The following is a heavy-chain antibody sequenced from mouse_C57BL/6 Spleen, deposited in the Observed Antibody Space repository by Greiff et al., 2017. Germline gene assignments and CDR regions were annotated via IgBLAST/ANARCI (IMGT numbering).Heavy chain of an antibody. D-gene: IGHD2-5*01. CDR1: GYTFTSYG. J-gene: IGHJ2*01. V-gene: IGHV1-81*01. Sequence: VKLMESGAELARPGASVKLSCKASGYTFTSYGISWVKQRTGQGLEWIGEIYPRSGNTYYNEKFKGKATLTADKSSSTAYMELRSLTSEDSAVYFCASGNSNYFDYWGQGTTLTVSS. CDR2: IYPRSGNT. CDR3: ASGNSNYFDY.